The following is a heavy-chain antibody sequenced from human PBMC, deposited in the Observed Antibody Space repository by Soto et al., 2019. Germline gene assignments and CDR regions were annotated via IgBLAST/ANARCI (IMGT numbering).Heavy chain of an antibody. J-gene: IGHJ6*02. Sequence: SLRLSCTASGFTFGDYAMSRVRQAPGKGLEWVGFIRSKAYGGTTEYAASVKGRFTISRDDSKSIAYLQMNSLKTEDTAVYYCTRADPSVTLRYYYYGMDVWGQGTTVTVSS. CDR3: TRADPSVTLRYYYYGMDV. V-gene: IGHV3-49*04. CDR1: GFTFGDYA. D-gene: IGHD4-17*01. CDR2: IRSKAYGGTT.